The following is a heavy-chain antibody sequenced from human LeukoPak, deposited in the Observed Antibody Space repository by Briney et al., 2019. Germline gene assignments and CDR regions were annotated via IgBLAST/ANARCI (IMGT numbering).Heavy chain of an antibody. CDR2: IYYSGST. J-gene: IGHJ6*02. Sequence: PSETLSLTCTVSGASISSYYWSRIRQPPGKGLEWIGYIYYSGSTNYNPSLKSRVTTSVDASKNQFSLKLSSVTAADTAVYYCARDGYSYGLYYYGMDVWGQGTTVTVSS. CDR1: GASISSYY. D-gene: IGHD5-18*01. V-gene: IGHV4-59*12. CDR3: ARDGYSYGLYYYGMDV.